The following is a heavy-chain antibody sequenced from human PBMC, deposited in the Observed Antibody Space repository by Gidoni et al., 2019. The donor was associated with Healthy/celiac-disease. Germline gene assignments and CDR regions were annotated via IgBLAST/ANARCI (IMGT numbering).Heavy chain of an antibody. J-gene: IGHJ4*02. CDR2: INHSGST. CDR3: ARGDFWSGSGPLGFDY. CDR1: GGSFSGYY. Sequence: QVQLQQWGAGLLKPSETLSLTCAVYGGSFSGYYWSWIRQPPGKGLEWIGEINHSGSTNYNPSLKRRVTISVDTSKNQFSLKRSSVTAADTAVYYCARGDFWSGSGPLGFDYWGQGTLVTVSS. D-gene: IGHD3-3*01. V-gene: IGHV4-34*01.